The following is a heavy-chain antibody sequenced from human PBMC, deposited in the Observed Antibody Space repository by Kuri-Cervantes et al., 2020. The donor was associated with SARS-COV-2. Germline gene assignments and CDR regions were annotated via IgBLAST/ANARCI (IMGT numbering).Heavy chain of an antibody. V-gene: IGHV3-23*01. CDR3: AGEWDDYGDYERVFDI. Sequence: GGSLRLSCAASGFTFDDYAMHWVRQAPGKGLEWVAVISGSGGRTYYADSVKGRFTISRDNSKNTLYLQMNSLRAEDTAVYYCAGEWDDYGDYERVFDIWGQGTMVTVSS. CDR2: ISGSGGRT. J-gene: IGHJ3*02. D-gene: IGHD4-17*01. CDR1: GFTFDDYA.